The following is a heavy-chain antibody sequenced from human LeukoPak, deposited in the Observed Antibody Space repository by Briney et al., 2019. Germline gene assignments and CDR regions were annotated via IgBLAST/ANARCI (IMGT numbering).Heavy chain of an antibody. CDR2: IKQDGSEK. D-gene: IGHD3-16*01. CDR3: ARVMLIGALDF. Sequence: GGSLRLSCAASGFSFSTYWMSWVRQAPGKGLEWVANIKQDGSEKYHVDSVKGRFTISRDNAKSSLYLQMNSLRAEDTAVYYCARVMLIGALDFWGQGILVTVSS. J-gene: IGHJ4*02. V-gene: IGHV3-7*01. CDR1: GFSFSTYW.